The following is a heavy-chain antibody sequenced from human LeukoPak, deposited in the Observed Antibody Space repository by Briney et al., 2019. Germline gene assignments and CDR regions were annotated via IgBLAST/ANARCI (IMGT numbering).Heavy chain of an antibody. Sequence: GGSLRLSCAASGFTFSSYAMHWVRQAPGKGLEWVSGISWNSVTMVYADSVKGRFTISRDNAKNSLYLQMNSLRAEDMALYYCAKDEFVASDFTGAFDIWGQGTMVTVSS. J-gene: IGHJ3*02. V-gene: IGHV3-9*03. CDR2: ISWNSVTM. CDR1: GFTFSSYA. D-gene: IGHD2-8*02. CDR3: AKDEFVASDFTGAFDI.